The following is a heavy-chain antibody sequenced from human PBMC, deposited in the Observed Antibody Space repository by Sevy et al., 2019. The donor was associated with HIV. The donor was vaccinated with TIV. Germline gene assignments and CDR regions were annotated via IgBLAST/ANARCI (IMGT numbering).Heavy chain of an antibody. CDR1: GFTFSSYW. CDR3: ASGLVVVLDV. D-gene: IGHD2-2*01. J-gene: IGHJ6*02. V-gene: IGHV3-7*03. CDR2: IKQDGPEK. Sequence: GGSLRLSCAASGFTFSSYWMSWVRQVPGKGLEWVANIKQDGPEKYYVDSVRGQFTISRDNAKNSLYLQMNSLRAEDTAVYYCASGLVVVLDVWGQGTTVTVSS.